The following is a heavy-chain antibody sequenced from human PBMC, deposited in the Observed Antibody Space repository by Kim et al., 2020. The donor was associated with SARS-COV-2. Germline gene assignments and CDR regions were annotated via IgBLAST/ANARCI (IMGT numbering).Heavy chain of an antibody. CDR3: ARDPSGITIFGVVNSLFDY. D-gene: IGHD3-3*01. V-gene: IGHV3-11*01. J-gene: IGHJ4*02. Sequence: GQFTISRENAKNSLDLQMNSLRAEDTAVYYCARDPSGITIFGVVNSLFDYWGQGTLVTVSS.